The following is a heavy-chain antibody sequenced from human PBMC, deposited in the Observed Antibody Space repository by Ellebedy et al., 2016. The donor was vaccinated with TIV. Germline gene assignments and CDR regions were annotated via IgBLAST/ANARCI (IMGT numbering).Heavy chain of an antibody. CDR3: AKDRTPGDGYWVFDN. CDR2: MYGSGRGI. CDR1: GFTFSAFA. D-gene: IGHD5-18*01. Sequence: PRGSLRLSCAASGFTFSAFAMAWVRQTPGKGLQCVSGMYGSGRGIFYSDSVKGRFTISRDNSKRTVDLQMKSLRAEDTAVYFCAKDRTPGDGYWVFDNWGQGTLVSVSS. V-gene: IGHV3-23*01. J-gene: IGHJ4*02.